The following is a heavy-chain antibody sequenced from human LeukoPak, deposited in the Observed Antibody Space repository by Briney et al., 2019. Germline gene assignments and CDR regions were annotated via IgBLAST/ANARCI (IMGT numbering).Heavy chain of an antibody. CDR1: GGSFSGYY. D-gene: IGHD2-2*02. CDR3: ARNGAGCSSTSCYKPYGMDV. J-gene: IGHJ6*02. Sequence: SETLSLTCAVYGGSFSGYYWSWIRQPPGKGLEWIGEINHSGSTNYNPSLKSRVTISVDTSKNQFSLKLSSVTAADTAVYYCARNGAGCSSTSCYKPYGMDVWGQGTTVTVSS. CDR2: INHSGST. V-gene: IGHV4-34*01.